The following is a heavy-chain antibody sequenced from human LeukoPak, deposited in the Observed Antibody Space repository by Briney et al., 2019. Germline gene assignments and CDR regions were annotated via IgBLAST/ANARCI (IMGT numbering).Heavy chain of an antibody. CDR3: AKDPNGDFIGAFDF. D-gene: IGHD4-17*01. CDR1: GFTFSNYA. J-gene: IGHJ3*01. Sequence: GGSLRLSCAASGFTFSNYAMIWVRQAPEKGLEWVSAITGSGGGTYYADSVKGRFTISRDNSKNPLYLQMNGLRADDTAVYYCAKDPNGDFIGAFDFWGQGTMVTVSS. V-gene: IGHV3-23*01. CDR2: ITGSGGGT.